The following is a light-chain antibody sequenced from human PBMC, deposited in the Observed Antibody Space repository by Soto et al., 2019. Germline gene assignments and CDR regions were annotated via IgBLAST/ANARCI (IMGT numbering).Light chain of an antibody. Sequence: EILLTQSPATLSLSPGERATLSCRASQSVTNNYLAWYPQKPGQAPRLLIFGASIRATGIPERFIGSGAGTDFTLSISRLEPEDFEVDYCQHYVTSLTTFGQGTQVDIK. CDR3: QHYVTSLTT. J-gene: IGKJ1*01. CDR1: QSVTNNY. CDR2: GAS. V-gene: IGKV3-20*01.